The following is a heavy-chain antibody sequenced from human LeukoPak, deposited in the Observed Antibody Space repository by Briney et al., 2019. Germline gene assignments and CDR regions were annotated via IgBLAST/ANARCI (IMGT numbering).Heavy chain of an antibody. V-gene: IGHV3-30*04. CDR2: ISYDGSSK. J-gene: IGHJ5*02. CDR3: ARDEGSYDYLWGSYRYNWFGP. CDR1: GFTFNTYA. D-gene: IGHD3-16*02. Sequence: GGSLRLSRSASGFTFNTYAMHWVRQAPGKGLEWVALISYDGSSKYYADSVKGRFTISRDNSKNTLYLQVNSLRSEDTAVYYCARDEGSYDYLWGSYRYNWFGPWGQGTLVTVSS.